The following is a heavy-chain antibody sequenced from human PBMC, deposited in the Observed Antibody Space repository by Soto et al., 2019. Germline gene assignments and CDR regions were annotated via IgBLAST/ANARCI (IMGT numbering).Heavy chain of an antibody. D-gene: IGHD3-10*01. CDR1: GDTFTFYS. CDR3: ASSYGSGYRAFDY. Sequence: QVQLVQSGAEVKRPGSSVKVSCKASGDTFTFYSINWVRQAPGLGLEWMGRINPILSMSNYAQRFQGRVKMTADKPTSTAYMELSSLRSDDTAIYYCASSYGSGYRAFDYWGQGALVTVSS. V-gene: IGHV1-69*02. J-gene: IGHJ4*02. CDR2: INPILSMS.